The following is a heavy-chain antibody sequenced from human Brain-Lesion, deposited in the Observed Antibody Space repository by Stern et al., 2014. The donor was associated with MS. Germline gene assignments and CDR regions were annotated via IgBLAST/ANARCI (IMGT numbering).Heavy chain of an antibody. J-gene: IGHJ6*02. CDR2: IFNMGRT. D-gene: IGHD2-2*01. CDR3: ARGRVVPGFQYYATDV. V-gene: IGHV4-61*02. Sequence: QVHLVESGPGLVKPSPTLSLSCTVSGGSISRGGYYWSWIRQPAGKGLEWIGRIFNMGRTSHHPSLTSPLTISIDTSKNQFSLRLNPMTAADTAVYYCARGRVVPGFQYYATDVWGQGTTVIVSS. CDR1: GGSISRGGYY.